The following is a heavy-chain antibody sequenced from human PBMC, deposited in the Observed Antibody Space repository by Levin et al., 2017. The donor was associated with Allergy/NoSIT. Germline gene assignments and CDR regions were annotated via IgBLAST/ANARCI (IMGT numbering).Heavy chain of an antibody. CDR1: GSFSGYY. Sequence: SQTLSLTCGVHGSFSGYYWSWIRQPPGKGLEWIGDISHSGSTNYNASLKSRVTISVDTSKNQFSLRLSSVTAADTAVYYCARIWFGEFRDVFDIWGQGTMVTVSS. CDR2: ISHSGST. V-gene: IGHV4-34*01. J-gene: IGHJ3*02. CDR3: ARIWFGEFRDVFDI. D-gene: IGHD3-10*01.